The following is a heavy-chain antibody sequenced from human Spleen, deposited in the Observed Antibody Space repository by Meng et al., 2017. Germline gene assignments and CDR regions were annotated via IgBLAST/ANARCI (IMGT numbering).Heavy chain of an antibody. J-gene: IGHJ4*02. CDR1: GYNFPDYY. Sequence: ASVKVSCKPSGYNFPDYYIHWVRQARGQGLEWMGVINPNSGSTNYAQNFQGRVTMTRDTSTSTVYMDLSSLRSDDTAVYYCARGGVWSSGNFPYYWGQGTLVTVSS. D-gene: IGHD4-23*01. CDR3: ARGGVWSSGNFPYY. CDR2: INPNSGST. V-gene: IGHV1-46*01.